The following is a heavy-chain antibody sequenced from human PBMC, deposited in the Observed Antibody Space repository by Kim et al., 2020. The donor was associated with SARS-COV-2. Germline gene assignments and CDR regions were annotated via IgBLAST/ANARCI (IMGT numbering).Heavy chain of an antibody. Sequence: GGSLRLSCAATGFTYSNYGIHWVRQAPGKGLEWVAFISSDGSATLYADSVKGRFTISRDNSKNRFDLQMNSLRGEDTAVLYCAKGVLGHYYGMHVLGPGTTVTVSS. J-gene: IGHJ6*01. CDR1: GFTYSNYG. CDR3: AKGVLGHYYGMHV. V-gene: IGHV3-30*18. CDR2: ISSDGSAT.